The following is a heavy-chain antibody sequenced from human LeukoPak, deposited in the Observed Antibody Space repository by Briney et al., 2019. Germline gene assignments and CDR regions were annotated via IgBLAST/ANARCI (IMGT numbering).Heavy chain of an antibody. D-gene: IGHD6-19*01. CDR1: GGTFSSYA. J-gene: IGHJ5*02. CDR2: IIPIFGTA. CDR3: ARDPALGYTSGWYNWFDP. Sequence: SVKVSCKASGGTFSSYAISWVRQAPGQGLEWMGGIIPIFGTANYAQKLQGRVTMTTDTSTSTAYMELRSLRSDDTAVYYCARDPALGYTSGWYNWFDPWGQGTLVTVSS. V-gene: IGHV1-69*05.